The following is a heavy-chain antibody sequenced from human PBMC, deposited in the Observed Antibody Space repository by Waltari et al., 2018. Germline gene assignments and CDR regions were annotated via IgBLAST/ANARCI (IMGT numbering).Heavy chain of an antibody. Sequence: QLQLQESGPGLVKPSETLSLTGTVSGGSISGSSYYRGWMRQPPGKGPELIGSFYYSGTTYYNPSLKSRVTISVDTSKNQFSLKLSSVTAADTAVYYCARVQRVESILGDYWGQGTLVTVSS. CDR2: FYYSGTT. V-gene: IGHV4-39*01. CDR1: GGSISGSSYY. D-gene: IGHD2-21*01. J-gene: IGHJ4*02. CDR3: ARVQRVESILGDY.